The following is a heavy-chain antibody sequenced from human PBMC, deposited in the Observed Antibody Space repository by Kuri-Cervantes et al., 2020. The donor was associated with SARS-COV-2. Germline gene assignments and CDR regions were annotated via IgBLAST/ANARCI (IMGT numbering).Heavy chain of an antibody. CDR3: ARVGSGPGGVDH. J-gene: IGHJ4*01. D-gene: IGHD6-19*01. Sequence: ETLSLTCAASGFTVNNNYMAWVRQAPGKGLQWVSIIYGDGSTFYADSVKGRFTISRDNSKNTLFLQMNSLRIEDTALYYCARVGSGPGGVDHWGHGTLVTVSS. CDR2: IYGDGST. V-gene: IGHV3-66*02. CDR1: GFTVNNNY.